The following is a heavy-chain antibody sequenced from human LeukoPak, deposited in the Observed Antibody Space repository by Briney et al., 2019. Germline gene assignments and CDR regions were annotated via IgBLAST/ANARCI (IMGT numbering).Heavy chain of an antibody. CDR3: ARASDYDFWSGYYGFDP. Sequence: GGSLRLSCAASGFTFSDYYMSWIRQAPGKGLEWVSYISSSGSTIYYADSVKGRFTISRDNAKNSPYLQMNSLRAEDTAVYYCARASDYDFWSGYYGFDPWGQGTLVTVSS. CDR2: ISSSGSTI. J-gene: IGHJ5*02. D-gene: IGHD3-3*01. CDR1: GFTFSDYY. V-gene: IGHV3-11*01.